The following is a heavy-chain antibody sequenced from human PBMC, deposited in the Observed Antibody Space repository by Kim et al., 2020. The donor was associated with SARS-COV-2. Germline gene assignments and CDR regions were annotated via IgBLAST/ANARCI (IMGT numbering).Heavy chain of an antibody. CDR1: GFTFSDYS. J-gene: IGHJ2*01. Sequence: GGSLRLSCAASGFTFSDYSMNWVRQAPGMGLEWVSSISSSNTYIYYADSVKGRFTISRDNAKNSLYLQMNSLRAEDSALYYCARDPRFGAYWYFDLWGRGTLVTVSS. CDR3: ARDPRFGAYWYFDL. V-gene: IGHV3-21*01. D-gene: IGHD3-10*01. CDR2: ISSSNTYI.